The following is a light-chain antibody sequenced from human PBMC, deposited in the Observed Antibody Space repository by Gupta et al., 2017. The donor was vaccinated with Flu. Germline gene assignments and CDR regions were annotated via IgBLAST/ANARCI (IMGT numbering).Light chain of an antibody. J-gene: IGKJ2*01. CDR1: QSISSW. CDR3: QQENSYSSMYT. CDR2: KAS. V-gene: IGKV1-5*03. Sequence: DIQMTQSSSTLSASVGDRVTITCRASQSISSWLAWYQQKPGKAPKLLIYKASSLESGVPSRFSGSGAGTELTLTISSLQPDDFATYYCQQENSYSSMYTFGQGTKLEIK.